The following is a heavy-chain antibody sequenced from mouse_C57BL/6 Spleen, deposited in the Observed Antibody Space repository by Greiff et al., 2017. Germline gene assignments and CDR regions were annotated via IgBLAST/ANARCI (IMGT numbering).Heavy chain of an antibody. CDR3: ARVPYDYDWYFDV. J-gene: IGHJ1*03. V-gene: IGHV5-16*01. D-gene: IGHD2-4*01. CDR1: GFTFSDYY. Sequence: EVHLVESEGGLVQPGSSMKLSCTASGFTFSDYYMAWVRQVPEKGLEWVANINYDGSSTYYLDSLKSRFIISRDNAKNILYLQMSSLKSEDTATYYCARVPYDYDWYFDVWGTGTTVTVSS. CDR2: INYDGSST.